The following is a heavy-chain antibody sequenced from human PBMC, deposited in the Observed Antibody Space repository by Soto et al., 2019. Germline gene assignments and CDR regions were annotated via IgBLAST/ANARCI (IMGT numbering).Heavy chain of an antibody. J-gene: IGHJ2*01. CDR2: IWYDGSNK. Sequence: QVQLVESGGGVVQPGRSLRLSCAASGFTFSSYGMHWVRQAPGKGLEWVAVIWYDGSNKYYADSVKGRFTISRDNSKNPLYLQMNSLRAEDTAVYYCARDAGTTVTTLVWYFDLWGRGTLVTVSS. V-gene: IGHV3-33*01. D-gene: IGHD4-17*01. CDR3: ARDAGTTVTTLVWYFDL. CDR1: GFTFSSYG.